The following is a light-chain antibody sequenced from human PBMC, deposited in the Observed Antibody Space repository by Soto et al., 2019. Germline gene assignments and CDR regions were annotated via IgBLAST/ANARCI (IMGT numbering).Light chain of an antibody. CDR2: DAS. CDR1: QSVSSSY. CDR3: QQYNYSQTT. J-gene: IGKJ1*01. V-gene: IGKV3-20*01. Sequence: EIVLTQSPGTLSLSPGERATLSCRASQSVSSSYLAWYQQKPGQAPRLLIYDASSRATGIPDRFSGSGSGTDFTLTISRLEPEDFAVYYCQQYNYSQTTFGQGTKVDIK.